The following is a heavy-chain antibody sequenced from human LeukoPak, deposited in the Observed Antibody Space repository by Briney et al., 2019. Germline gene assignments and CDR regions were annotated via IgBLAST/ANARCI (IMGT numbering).Heavy chain of an antibody. CDR3: AYCSGGNWFDP. V-gene: IGHV1-69*13. Sequence: ASVTVSCKASGGTFNIYAISWVRQAPGQGLEWMGGIIPIFGTANYAQKFQGRVTITADESTSTAYMELSSLRSEDTAVYYCAYCSGGNWFDPWGQGTLVTVSS. CDR2: IIPIFGTA. CDR1: GGTFNIYA. J-gene: IGHJ5*02. D-gene: IGHD2-15*01.